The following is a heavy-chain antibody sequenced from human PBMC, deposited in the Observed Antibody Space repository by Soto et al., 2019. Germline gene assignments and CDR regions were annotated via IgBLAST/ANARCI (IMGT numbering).Heavy chain of an antibody. J-gene: IGHJ3*02. CDR1: GCPFSDHY. CDR3: APHVSCSGGSCQYDAFAI. CDR2: VTADGGT. D-gene: IGHD2-15*01. Sequence: GGSLRLSCAAFGCPFSDHYMDWIRQAPGKGPEWVSTVTADGGTYYADSVKGRFAMSRDTSENTLYLQMNSLGAEDTAAYYCAPHVSCSGGSCQYDAFAIRGQGTMVTVSS. V-gene: IGHV3-53*01.